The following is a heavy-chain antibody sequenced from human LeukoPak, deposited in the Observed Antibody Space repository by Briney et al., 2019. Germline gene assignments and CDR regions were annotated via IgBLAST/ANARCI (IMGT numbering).Heavy chain of an antibody. D-gene: IGHD6-13*01. J-gene: IGHJ4*02. CDR1: GFTFSSDG. Sequence: QPGGSVRLSCAASGFTFSSDGMSWVGQAPGKGLEWVSALSGSGSTTYYADSLKGRFTISRDNSKNTLFLEMNSLRVEDTAVYYCAKAGYTSSWPLDYWGEGTEATVSS. V-gene: IGHV3-23*01. CDR2: LSGSGSTT. CDR3: AKAGYTSSWPLDY.